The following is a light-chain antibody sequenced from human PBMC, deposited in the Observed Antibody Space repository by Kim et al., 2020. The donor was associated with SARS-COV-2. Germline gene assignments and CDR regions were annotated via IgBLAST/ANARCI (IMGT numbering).Light chain of an antibody. CDR3: QQRGNWPLT. CDR2: DTS. J-gene: IGKJ4*01. Sequence: SWSPGESATLSCRASESISNSLAWYQQKPGQTPRLLIYDTSNRATGIPARFSGSGSGTDFTLTISSLEPEDFAIYYCQQRGNWPLTFGGGTKLEI. CDR1: ESISNS. V-gene: IGKV3-11*01.